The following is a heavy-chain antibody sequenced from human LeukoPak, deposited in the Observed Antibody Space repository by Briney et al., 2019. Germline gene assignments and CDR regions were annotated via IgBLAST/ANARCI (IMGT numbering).Heavy chain of an antibody. CDR3: ARDRSYYSDTGTDY. Sequence: PSETLSLTCTVSGVSISRGSHYWSWIRQPAGKGLEWIGRIHTIRNTNYSPSLWRRVTISVDTSKNQFSLRLHSVTAADTAVYYCARDRSYYSDTGTDYWGQGALVTVSS. CDR1: GVSISRGSHY. CDR2: IHTIRNT. D-gene: IGHD3-22*01. V-gene: IGHV4-61*02. J-gene: IGHJ4*02.